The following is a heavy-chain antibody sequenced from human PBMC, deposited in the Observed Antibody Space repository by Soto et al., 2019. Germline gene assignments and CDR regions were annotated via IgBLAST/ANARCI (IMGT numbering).Heavy chain of an antibody. Sequence: GGSLRLSCAASGFTFSSYWMSWVRQAPGKGLEWVANIKQDGSEKYYVDSVKGRFTISRDNAKNSLYLQMNSLRAEDTAVYYCARDDGGDYELFDYWGQGTLVTVSS. CDR2: IKQDGSEK. D-gene: IGHD4-17*01. CDR3: ARDDGGDYELFDY. J-gene: IGHJ4*02. CDR1: GFTFSSYW. V-gene: IGHV3-7*01.